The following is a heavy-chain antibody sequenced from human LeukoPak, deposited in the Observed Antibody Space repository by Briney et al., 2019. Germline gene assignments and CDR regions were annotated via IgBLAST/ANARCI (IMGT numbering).Heavy chain of an antibody. Sequence: GGSLRLSCAASGFTFSSYGMHWVRQAPGKGLEWVAFIRYDGSNKYYADSVKGRFTISRDNSKNTLYLQMNSLRAEDTAVYYCARGSDYGGNSEDAFDIWGQGTMVTVSS. CDR1: GFTFSSYG. J-gene: IGHJ3*02. CDR3: ARGSDYGGNSEDAFDI. D-gene: IGHD4-23*01. V-gene: IGHV3-30*02. CDR2: IRYDGSNK.